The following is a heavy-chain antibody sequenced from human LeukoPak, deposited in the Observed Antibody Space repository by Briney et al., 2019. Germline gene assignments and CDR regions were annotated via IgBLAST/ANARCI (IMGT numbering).Heavy chain of an antibody. CDR2: INHSGTT. Sequence: PSETLSLTCAVYGGSFSGYYWSWIRQPPGKGLEWIREINHSGTTKYNPSLKSRVTISVDTSKSQFSLKLSSVTAADTAVYYCANGGSGSRPRYNYYYYMDVWGKGTAVTVSS. J-gene: IGHJ6*03. V-gene: IGHV4-34*01. D-gene: IGHD3-10*01. CDR1: GGSFSGYY. CDR3: ANGGSGSRPRYNYYYYMDV.